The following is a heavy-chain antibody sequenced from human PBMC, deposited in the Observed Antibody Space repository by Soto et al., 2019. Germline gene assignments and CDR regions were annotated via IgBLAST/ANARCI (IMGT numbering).Heavy chain of an antibody. D-gene: IGHD3-22*01. Sequence: GGSLRLSCTASGFTFGYYAMSWVRQAPGKGLEWVGFIRSKAYGGTTEYAASVKGRFTISRDDSKSIAYLQMNSLKTEDTAVYYCTRVGGYVSDYWGQGTLVTVSS. J-gene: IGHJ4*02. CDR2: IRSKAYGGTT. CDR1: GFTFGYYA. CDR3: TRVGGYVSDY. V-gene: IGHV3-49*04.